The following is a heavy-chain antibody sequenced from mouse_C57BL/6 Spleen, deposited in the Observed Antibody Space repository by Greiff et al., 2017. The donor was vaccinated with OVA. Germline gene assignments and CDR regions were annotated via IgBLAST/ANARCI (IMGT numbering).Heavy chain of an antibody. V-gene: IGHV7-3*01. J-gene: IGHJ2*01. CDR2: IRNKANGYTT. Sequence: DVKLVESGGGLVQPGGSLSLSCAASGFTFTDYYMSWVRQPPGKALEWLGFIRNKANGYTTEYSASVKGRFTISRDNSQSILYLQMNALRAEDSATYYCARDWGSRYYFDYWGQGTTLTVSS. CDR3: ARDWGSRYYFDY. D-gene: IGHD1-1*01. CDR1: GFTFTDYY.